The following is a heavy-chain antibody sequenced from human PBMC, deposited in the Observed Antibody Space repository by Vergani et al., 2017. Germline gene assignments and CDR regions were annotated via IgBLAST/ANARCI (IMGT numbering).Heavy chain of an antibody. V-gene: IGHV3-7*01. CDR2: INQDGSAK. D-gene: IGHD2-8*01. CDR1: GFSFSSYW. J-gene: IGHJ6*03. CDR3: ARSGYCAHGVCYMTYYYYMDV. Sequence: EVQLVESGGGLVQPGGSLRLSCAASGFSFSSYWMSWVRQAPGKGLEGLANINQDGSAKNYVDSVKGRFTISRDNAKNSVLMQMNSLRVEDTAVYYCARSGYCAHGVCYMTYYYYMDVWGKGTAVTVSS.